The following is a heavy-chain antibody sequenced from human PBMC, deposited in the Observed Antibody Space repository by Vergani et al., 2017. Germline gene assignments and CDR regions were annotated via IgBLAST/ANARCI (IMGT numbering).Heavy chain of an antibody. V-gene: IGHV4-61*02. J-gene: IGHJ4*02. D-gene: IGHD5-24*01. CDR3: ARPGYKAWSAFDY. CDR2: VYPSGTT. Sequence: QVQLHESGPGLVKPSETLSLICSVSGVSMQSGSFYWTWIRQTAERRLEWMGRVYPSGTTNYNPSLNGRVTIFVDKSNNQFSLKLSSVTAADTAVYYCARPGYKAWSAFDYWGQGTLVTVSS. CDR1: GVSMQSGSFY.